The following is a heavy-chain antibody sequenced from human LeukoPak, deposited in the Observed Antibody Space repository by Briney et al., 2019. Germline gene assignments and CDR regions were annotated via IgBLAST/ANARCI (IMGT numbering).Heavy chain of an antibody. J-gene: IGHJ6*02. CDR2: TYYRSKWYN. CDR1: GDSVSSNSAA. V-gene: IGHV6-1*01. Sequence: SQTLSLTCAISGDSVSSNSAARNWIRQSPSRRLEWLGRTYYRSKWYNDYAVSVKSRITINPDTSKNQFSLQLNSVTPEDTAVYYCGYFDWSPYYGMDVWGQGTTVTVSS. D-gene: IGHD3-9*01. CDR3: GYFDWSPYYGMDV.